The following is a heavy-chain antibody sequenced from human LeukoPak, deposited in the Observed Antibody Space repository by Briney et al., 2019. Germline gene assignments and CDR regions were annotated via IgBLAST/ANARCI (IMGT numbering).Heavy chain of an antibody. CDR1: GYSISSGHY. J-gene: IGHJ4*02. D-gene: IGHD2-2*01. Sequence: PSETLSLTCAVSGYSISSGHYWGWIRQPPGKGLEWVGSLHHSGSTYYSPSLRSRVTISVDSSKNQFSLKLTSVTAADTAVYYCARLPYCSSTSCSSPYYFDYWGQGNLVTVSS. CDR2: LHHSGST. V-gene: IGHV4-38-2*01. CDR3: ARLPYCSSTSCSSPYYFDY.